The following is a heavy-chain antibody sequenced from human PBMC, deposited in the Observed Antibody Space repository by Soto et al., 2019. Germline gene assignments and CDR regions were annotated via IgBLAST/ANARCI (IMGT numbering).Heavy chain of an antibody. D-gene: IGHD2-15*01. V-gene: IGHV3-7*01. CDR3: AAWDISNI. J-gene: IGHJ4*02. Sequence: GGSLRLSCSGFGFSINTYWMNWIRQTPGKGLEWVANINPEGNAKTYVDPVRGRFFVSRDNTRNSLDLQMTSLRVEDSAIYFCAAWDISNIWGQGILVTVSS. CDR1: GFSINTYW. CDR2: INPEGNAK.